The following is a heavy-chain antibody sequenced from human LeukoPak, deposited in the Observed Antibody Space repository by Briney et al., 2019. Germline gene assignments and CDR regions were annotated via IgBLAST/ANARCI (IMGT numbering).Heavy chain of an antibody. V-gene: IGHV4-34*01. CDR2: INNSGDT. J-gene: IGHJ4*02. CDR3: GRGLSPWTPESFDY. D-gene: IGHD1-14*01. Sequence: RTSETLSLTCAVYGGSFSDYYWSWVRQPPGKGLEWIGEINNSGDTNYNPSLKSRVTISVDTSKSQFSLKLSSVTVADTAVYYCGRGLSPWTPESFDYWGQGNLVTVSS. CDR1: GGSFSDYY.